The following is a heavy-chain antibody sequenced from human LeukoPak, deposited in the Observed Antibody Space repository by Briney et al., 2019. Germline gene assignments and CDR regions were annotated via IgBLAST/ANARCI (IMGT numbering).Heavy chain of an antibody. CDR1: GGSFSGYY. Sequence: SETLSLTCAVYGGSFSGYYWSWIRQPPGKGLEWIGEINHSGSTNYNPSLKSRVTISVDTSKNQFSLKLTSVNAADTAVYYCAREGYYGSGSNWFDPWGQGTLVTVSS. V-gene: IGHV4-34*01. D-gene: IGHD3-10*01. CDR2: INHSGST. CDR3: AREGYYGSGSNWFDP. J-gene: IGHJ5*02.